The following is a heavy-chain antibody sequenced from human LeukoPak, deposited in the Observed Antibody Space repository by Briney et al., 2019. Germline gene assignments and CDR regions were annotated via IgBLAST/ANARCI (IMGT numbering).Heavy chain of an antibody. D-gene: IGHD3-22*01. CDR3: AKDRRSYYDSSGYFDY. V-gene: IGHV3-9*01. CDR2: FSWNSGTI. Sequence: GGSLRLSCAASGFTFDDYAMHWVRQAPGKGLEWVSGFSWNSGTIGYADSVKGRFTISRDNANSSLYLQMNSLRAEDTALYYCAKDRRSYYDSSGYFDYWGQGTLVTVSS. CDR1: GFTFDDYA. J-gene: IGHJ4*02.